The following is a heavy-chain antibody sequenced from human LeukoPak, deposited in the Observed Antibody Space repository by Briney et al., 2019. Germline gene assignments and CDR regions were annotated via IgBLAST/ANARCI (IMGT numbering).Heavy chain of an antibody. Sequence: GGSLRLSCAASGFTFSNHAMLWVRQPPGKGPDGVAVISDDGNSDHYADSVKGRFTFSRDNSKNTLSLQMNSLRGEDTAVYYCARGSAPAGTYHLDCWGQGTLVTVSS. V-gene: IGHV3-30-3*01. CDR1: GFTFSNHA. J-gene: IGHJ4*02. D-gene: IGHD6-25*01. CDR2: ISDDGNSD. CDR3: ARGSAPAGTYHLDC.